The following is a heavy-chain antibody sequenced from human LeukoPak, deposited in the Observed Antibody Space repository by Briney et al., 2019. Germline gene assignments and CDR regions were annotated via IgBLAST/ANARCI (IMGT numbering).Heavy chain of an antibody. CDR1: GYNFTIFW. CDR2: IYPGDSDT. J-gene: IGHJ6*03. V-gene: IGHV5-51*01. Sequence: GESLKISCKGSGYNFTIFWIGWVRQMPGKGLEWMGIIYPGDSDTRYSPSFQGQVTISADKSISTAYLQWSSLKASDTAMYYCARRSSSPQHSSYYYYYYMDVWGKGTTVTVSS. CDR3: ARRSSSPQHSSYYYYYYMDV. D-gene: IGHD6-6*01.